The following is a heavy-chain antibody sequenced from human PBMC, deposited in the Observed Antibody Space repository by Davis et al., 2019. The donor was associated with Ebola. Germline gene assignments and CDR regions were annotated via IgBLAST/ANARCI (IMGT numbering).Heavy chain of an antibody. CDR2: IYHSGST. Sequence: MPGGSLRLSCAVYGGSFSGYYWNWIRQPPGKGLEWIGEIYHSGSTNYNPSLKSRVTISVDKSKNQFSLKLSSVTAADTAVYYCASIAMATQIDYWGQGTLVTVSS. D-gene: IGHD6-19*01. J-gene: IGHJ4*02. V-gene: IGHV4-34*01. CDR1: GGSFSGYY. CDR3: ASIAMATQIDY.